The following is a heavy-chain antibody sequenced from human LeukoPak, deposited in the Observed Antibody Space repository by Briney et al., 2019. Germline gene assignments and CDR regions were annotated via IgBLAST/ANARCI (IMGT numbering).Heavy chain of an antibody. CDR2: VKSDGSVT. Sequence: PGGSLRLSCAASGFTFSSYWMHWVRQAPGKGLVWVSRVKSDGSVTNYADSVKGRFTISRDNSKNTLYLQMNSMRTEDTAVYYCARDGPAPSMTTVTSNYWGQGTLVTVSS. CDR3: ARDGPAPSMTTVTSNY. J-gene: IGHJ4*02. CDR1: GFTFSSYW. D-gene: IGHD4-17*01. V-gene: IGHV3-74*01.